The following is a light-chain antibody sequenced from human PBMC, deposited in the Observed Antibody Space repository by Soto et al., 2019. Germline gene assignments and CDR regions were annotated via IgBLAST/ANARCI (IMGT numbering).Light chain of an antibody. V-gene: IGKV3-20*01. Sequence: EIVLTQSPGTLSLSPGERATLSCRASQSVSSSHLAWYQQKPGQAPRLLIYGASFRATGIPDRFSGTASGTDLTLTISRLEPEDFAVYYCQQYGGSPRTFGQGTKLEIK. CDR1: QSVSSSH. CDR2: GAS. J-gene: IGKJ2*01. CDR3: QQYGGSPRT.